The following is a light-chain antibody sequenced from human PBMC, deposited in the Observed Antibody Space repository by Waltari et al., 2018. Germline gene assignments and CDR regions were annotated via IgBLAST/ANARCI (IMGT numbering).Light chain of an antibody. CDR2: DVN. J-gene: IGLJ2*01. Sequence: QSALSQPASVSGSPGQSITISCTGSSSDVGGDDSVSWYQDHPGQAPEVIIYDVNNRPSVVSDRFSGSKSGNTASLTISGLQAEDEANYYCCSQSSYNGVIFGGGTKLTVL. CDR1: SSDVGGDDS. V-gene: IGLV2-14*03. CDR3: CSQSSYNGVI.